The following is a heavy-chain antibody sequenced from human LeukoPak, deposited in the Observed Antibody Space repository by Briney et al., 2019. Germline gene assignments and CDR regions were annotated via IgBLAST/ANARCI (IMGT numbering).Heavy chain of an antibody. CDR1: GYTFTSYD. D-gene: IGHD5-12*01. CDR2: MNPNSGNT. V-gene: IGHV1-8*01. Sequence: ASVTVSCKASGYTFTSYDINWVRQATGQGLEWMGWMNPNSGNTGYAQKFQGRVTMTRNTSISTAYMELSSLRSEDTAVYYCARGVATHTRYNWFDPWGQGTLVTVSS. J-gene: IGHJ5*02. CDR3: ARGVATHTRYNWFDP.